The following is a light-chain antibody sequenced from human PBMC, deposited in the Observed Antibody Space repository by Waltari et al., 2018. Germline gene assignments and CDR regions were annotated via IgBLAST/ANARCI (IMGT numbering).Light chain of an antibody. CDR1: QSISSW. CDR2: DAS. Sequence: DIQMTQSPSTLSASVGDRVTITCRASQSISSWLAWYQQKPGKAPKLLIYDASSLESGVPSRFSGSGSGTEFTLTISSLQPDDFATYYCQQHDSLPPTFGQGTKLEIK. CDR3: QQHDSLPPT. V-gene: IGKV1-5*01. J-gene: IGKJ2*01.